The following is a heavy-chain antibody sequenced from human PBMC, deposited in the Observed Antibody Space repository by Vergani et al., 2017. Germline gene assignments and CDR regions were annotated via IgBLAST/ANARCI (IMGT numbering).Heavy chain of an antibody. D-gene: IGHD3-10*01. J-gene: IGHJ5*02. Sequence: QVQLVQSGAEVKKPGASVKVSCKASGYTFTSYDINWVRQATGQGLEWMGWMNPNSGNTGYAQKFQGRVTMTRNTSISTAYMELSSLRSEDTAVYYCARATVVRGVIISPNNWFDPWGQGTLVTVSS. CDR3: ARATVVRGVIISPNNWFDP. CDR2: MNPNSGNT. CDR1: GYTFTSYD. V-gene: IGHV1-8*01.